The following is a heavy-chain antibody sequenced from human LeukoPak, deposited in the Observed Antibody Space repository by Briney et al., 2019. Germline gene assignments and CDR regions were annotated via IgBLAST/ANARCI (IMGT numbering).Heavy chain of an antibody. CDR1: GGSSSGYY. CDR2: INHSGST. J-gene: IGHJ6*03. V-gene: IGHV4-34*01. Sequence: SETLSLTCAVYGGSSSGYYWSWIRQPPGKGLEWIGEINHSGSTNYNPSLKSRVTISVDTSKNQFSLKLSSVTAADTAVYYCARGLTIFGVDAFYYMDVWGKGTTVTVSS. D-gene: IGHD3-3*01. CDR3: ARGLTIFGVDAFYYMDV.